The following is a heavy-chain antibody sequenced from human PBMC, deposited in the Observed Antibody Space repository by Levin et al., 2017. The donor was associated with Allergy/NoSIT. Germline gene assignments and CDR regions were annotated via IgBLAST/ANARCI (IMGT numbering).Heavy chain of an antibody. V-gene: IGHV5-51*01. CDR1: GYSFTIYW. D-gene: IGHD3-10*01. CDR2: IYPGDSDT. CDR3: ARLIASGSYSEPFDY. Sequence: PGGSLRLSCKGSGYSFTIYWIAWVRQMPGKGLEWMGIIYPGDSDTRYSPSFQGQVTISADKSISTAYLQWSSLKASDTAMYYCARLIASGSYSEPFDYWGQGTLVTVSS. J-gene: IGHJ4*02.